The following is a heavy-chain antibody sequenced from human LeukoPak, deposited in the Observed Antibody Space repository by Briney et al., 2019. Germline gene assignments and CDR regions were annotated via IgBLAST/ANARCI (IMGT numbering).Heavy chain of an antibody. J-gene: IGHJ4*02. CDR1: GFIFSTYW. CDR2: IKGDESAK. Sequence: PGGSLRLLCAASGFIFSTYWMAWVRQAPGKGLEWVANIKGDESAKHQADSVKGRFTISRDNVQNSVYLQMSSLRGEDTAVYYCARDVVGSLDYWGQGTLVTVSS. V-gene: IGHV3-7*01. CDR3: ARDVVGSLDY. D-gene: IGHD1-26*01.